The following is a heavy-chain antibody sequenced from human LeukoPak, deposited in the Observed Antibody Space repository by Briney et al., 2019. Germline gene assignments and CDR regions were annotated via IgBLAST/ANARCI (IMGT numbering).Heavy chain of an antibody. J-gene: IGHJ4*02. Sequence: SAKVSCKASGGTFSSYAISWVRQAPGQGLEWMGGIIPIFGTANYAQKFQGRVTITADESTSTAYMELSSLRSEDTAVYYCAYRDYYDSSGYYGTPWYWGQGTLVTVSS. V-gene: IGHV1-69*13. CDR3: AYRDYYDSSGYYGTPWY. D-gene: IGHD3-22*01. CDR2: IIPIFGTA. CDR1: GGTFSSYA.